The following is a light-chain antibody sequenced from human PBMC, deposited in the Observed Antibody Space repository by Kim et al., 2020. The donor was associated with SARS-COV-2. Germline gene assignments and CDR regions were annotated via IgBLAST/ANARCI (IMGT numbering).Light chain of an antibody. CDR3: QSSDSSDTFWV. CDR1: ALPTQY. J-gene: IGLJ3*02. CDR2: EDT. Sequence: PGKTARITCSGDALPTQYAYWCQQKPGQAPVLLISEDTQRASGIPERFSGSTSGTTVTLTISGVRAEDEADYYCQSSDSSDTFWVFGGGTQLTVL. V-gene: IGLV3-25*03.